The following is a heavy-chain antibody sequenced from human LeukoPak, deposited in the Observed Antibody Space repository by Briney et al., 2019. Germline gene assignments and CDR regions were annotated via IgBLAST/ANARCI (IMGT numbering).Heavy chain of an antibody. D-gene: IGHD3-22*01. J-gene: IGHJ2*01. CDR1: GGSISSYY. CDR2: IYTSGST. CDR3: ANSAVGYDNSGYYYWYFDL. V-gene: IGHV4-4*07. Sequence: PSETLSLTCTVSGGSISSYYWSWIRQPAGKGLEWIGRIYTSGSTNYNPSLKSRVTMSVDTSKNQFSLKLSSVTAADTAVYYCANSAVGYDNSGYYYWYFDLWGRGTLVTVSS.